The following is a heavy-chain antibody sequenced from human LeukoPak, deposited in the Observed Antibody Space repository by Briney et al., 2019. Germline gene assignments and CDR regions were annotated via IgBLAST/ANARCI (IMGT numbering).Heavy chain of an antibody. Sequence: GGSLRLSCAASGFTFSSYWMSWVRQAPGKGLEWVANIKQDGSEKYYVDSVKGRFTISRDNAKNSLYLQMNSLRAEDTAVYYCAKYSGLLWFGELDNWFDPWGQGTLVTVSS. CDR2: IKQDGSEK. V-gene: IGHV3-7*01. CDR1: GFTFSSYW. CDR3: AKYSGLLWFGELDNWFDP. D-gene: IGHD3-10*01. J-gene: IGHJ5*02.